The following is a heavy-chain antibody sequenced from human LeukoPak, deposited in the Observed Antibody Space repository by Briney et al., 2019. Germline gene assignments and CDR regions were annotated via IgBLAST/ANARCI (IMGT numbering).Heavy chain of an antibody. CDR3: ARGRPNFDWAHYYYYMDV. V-gene: IGHV1-8*01. J-gene: IGHJ6*03. CDR1: GYTFTSYD. Sequence: ASVKVSCKASGYTFTSYDINWVRQATGQGLEWMGWMNPNSGNTGYAQKFQGRVTMTRNTSISTAYMELSSLRSEDTAVYYCARGRPNFDWAHYYYYMDVWGKGTTVTISS. CDR2: MNPNSGNT. D-gene: IGHD3-9*01.